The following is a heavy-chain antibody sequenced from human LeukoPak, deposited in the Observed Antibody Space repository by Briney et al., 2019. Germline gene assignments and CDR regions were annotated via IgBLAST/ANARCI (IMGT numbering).Heavy chain of an antibody. J-gene: IGHJ4*02. Sequence: SETLSLSCTVSGGSISSSSYYWGWIRQPPGKGLEWIGNIYYSGNTYYNPSLKSRVTISVDTSKNQFSLKLSSVTAADTAVYYCARGGVGSSWYDRGFDYWGQGTLVTVSS. CDR1: GGSISSSSYY. CDR2: IYYSGNT. CDR3: ARGGVGSSWYDRGFDY. V-gene: IGHV4-39*01. D-gene: IGHD6-13*01.